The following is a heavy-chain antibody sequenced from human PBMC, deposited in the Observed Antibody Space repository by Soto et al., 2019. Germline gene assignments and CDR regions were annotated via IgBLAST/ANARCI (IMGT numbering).Heavy chain of an antibody. Sequence: KPSETLSLTCTVSGGSISSGDYYWSWIRQPPGKGLEWIGYIYYSGSTYYNPSLKSRVTISVDTSKNQFSLKLSSVTAADTAVYYCASANSGYYANWFDPWGQGTLVTVSS. CDR3: ASANSGYYANWFDP. J-gene: IGHJ5*02. CDR2: IYYSGST. D-gene: IGHD3-22*01. V-gene: IGHV4-30-4*01. CDR1: GGSISSGDYY.